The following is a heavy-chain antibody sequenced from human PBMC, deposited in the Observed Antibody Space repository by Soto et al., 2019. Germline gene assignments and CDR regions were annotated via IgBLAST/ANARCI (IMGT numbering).Heavy chain of an antibody. Sequence: GPRVGNASRSRTLTCTVTGFSLTTRGMTVGWIRQAPGKAPEWLALSEEYSPSQQTRLIFTKDTSKNQVVLTMTNMDPVDRATYYCILRQDSSRGLIYWGQGLRVPVSS. J-gene: IGHJ4*02. CDR3: ILRQDSSRGLIY. CDR2: SEE. V-gene: IGHV2-5*01. CDR1: GFSLTTRGMT. D-gene: IGHD3-22*01.